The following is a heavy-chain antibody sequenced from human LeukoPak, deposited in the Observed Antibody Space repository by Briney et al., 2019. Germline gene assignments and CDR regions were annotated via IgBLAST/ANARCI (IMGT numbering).Heavy chain of an antibody. J-gene: IGHJ5*02. V-gene: IGHV4-31*03. D-gene: IGHD2-2*01. CDR1: GGSISSGGYY. CDR2: IYYSGST. Sequence: SQTLSLTCTVSGGSISSGGYYWSWIRQHPGKGLEWIGYIYYSGSTYYNPSLKSRVTISVDTSKNQFSLKLSSVTAADTAVYYCARWYPAVSTGGNLFDPWGQGTLVTVSS. CDR3: ARWYPAVSTGGNLFDP.